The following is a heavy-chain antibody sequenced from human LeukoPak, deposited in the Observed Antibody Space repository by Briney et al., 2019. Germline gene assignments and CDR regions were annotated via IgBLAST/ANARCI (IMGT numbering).Heavy chain of an antibody. CDR1: GYTLTGYY. CDR2: INPNSGGT. CDR3: ARDSLAVAGPYYYGMDV. J-gene: IGHJ6*02. Sequence: GASVKVSCKASGYTLTGYYMHWVRQAPGQGLEWMGWINPNSGGTNYAQKFQGKVTMTRDTSISTAYMELSRLRSDDTAVYYCARDSLAVAGPYYYGMDVWGQGTTVTVSS. D-gene: IGHD6-19*01. V-gene: IGHV1-2*02.